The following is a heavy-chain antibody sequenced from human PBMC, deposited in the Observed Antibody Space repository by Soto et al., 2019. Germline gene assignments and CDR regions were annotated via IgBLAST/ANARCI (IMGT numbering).Heavy chain of an antibody. J-gene: IGHJ4*02. D-gene: IGHD2-15*01. Sequence: QVQRGQSGAEVKKPVSSVKVSGKASGGTFSSCAISWVRQAPGQLREWMGGIIPIFGTANYAQKLQGRVTITAEESTSRAYMGLGSLRSEDRAEYECARAQVLLAATARDYCGQGTPVTVSS. CDR3: ARAQVLLAATARDY. V-gene: IGHV1-69*01. CDR1: GGTFSSCA. CDR2: IIPIFGTA.